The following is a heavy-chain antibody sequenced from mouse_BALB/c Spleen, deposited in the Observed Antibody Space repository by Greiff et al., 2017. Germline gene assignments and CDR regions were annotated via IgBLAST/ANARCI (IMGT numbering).Heavy chain of an antibody. Sequence: QVQLKESGPGLVAPSQSLSITCTVSGFSLTSYGVHWVRQPPGKGPEWLGVIWAGGSTNYNSALMSRLSISKDNSKSQVFLKMNSLQTDDTAMYYCARDRQLRDWYFDVWGAGTTVTVSS. V-gene: IGHV2-9*02. D-gene: IGHD1-1*01. CDR3: ARDRQLRDWYFDV. J-gene: IGHJ1*01. CDR2: IWAGGST. CDR1: GFSLTSYG.